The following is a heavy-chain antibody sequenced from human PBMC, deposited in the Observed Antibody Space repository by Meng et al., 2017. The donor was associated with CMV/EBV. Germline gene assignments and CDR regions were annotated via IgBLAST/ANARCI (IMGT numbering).Heavy chain of an antibody. D-gene: IGHD1-26*01. V-gene: IGHV1-69*04. CDR1: GGTFSSYP. CDR2: IIPILGIA. CDR3: ARVRSEVGALWGLWTSFDP. Sequence: SVKVSCKASGGTFSSYPISWVRQAPGQGLEWMGRIIPILGIANYAQKFQGRVTITADKSTSTAYMELSSLRSEDTAVYYCARVRSEVGALWGLWTSFDPWGQGTLVTVSS. J-gene: IGHJ5*02.